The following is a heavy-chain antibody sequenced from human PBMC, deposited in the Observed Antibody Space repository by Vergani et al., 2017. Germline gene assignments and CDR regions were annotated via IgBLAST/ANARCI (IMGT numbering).Heavy chain of an antibody. CDR1: GGSISSYY. J-gene: IGHJ3*02. V-gene: IGHV4-4*07. CDR2: IYTSGST. CDR3: ARETYYYDSSGNRDAFDI. Sequence: QVQLQESGPGLVKPSETLSLTCTVSGGSISSYYWSWIRQPAGKGLEWIGRIYTSGSTNYNPSLKSRVTISVDTSKNQFSLKLSSVTAADTAVYYCARETYYYDSSGNRDAFDIWGQGTMVTVSS. D-gene: IGHD3-22*01.